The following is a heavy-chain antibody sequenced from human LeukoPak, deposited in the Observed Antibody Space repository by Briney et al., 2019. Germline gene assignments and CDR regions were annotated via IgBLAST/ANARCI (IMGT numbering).Heavy chain of an antibody. V-gene: IGHV3-53*01. CDR3: AKDLGYDYVWGEGNLYDY. D-gene: IGHD3-16*01. CDR2: IYSGGST. Sequence: GGSLRLSCAASGFTVSSNYMSWVRQAPGKGLEWVSVIYSGGSTCYADSVKGRFTISRDNSKNTLYLQMDSLRAEDMAVYYCAKDLGYDYVWGEGNLYDYWGQGTLVTVSS. J-gene: IGHJ4*02. CDR1: GFTVSSNY.